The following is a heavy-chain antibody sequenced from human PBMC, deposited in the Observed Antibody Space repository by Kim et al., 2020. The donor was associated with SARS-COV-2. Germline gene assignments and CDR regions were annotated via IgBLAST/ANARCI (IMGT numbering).Heavy chain of an antibody. Sequence: GGSLRLSCAASGFTFSSYSMNWVRQAPGKGLEWVSSISSSSSYIYYADSVKGRFTISRDNAKNSLYLQMNSLRAEDTAVYYCAPGGLIYSSSWYGAPPTPFDPWGQGTLVTVSS. CDR3: APGGLIYSSSWYGAPPTPFDP. V-gene: IGHV3-21*01. J-gene: IGHJ5*02. CDR1: GFTFSSYS. D-gene: IGHD6-13*01. CDR2: ISSSSSYI.